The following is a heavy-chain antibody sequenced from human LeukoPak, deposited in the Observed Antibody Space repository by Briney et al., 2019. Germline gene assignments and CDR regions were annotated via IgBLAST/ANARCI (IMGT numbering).Heavy chain of an antibody. D-gene: IGHD3-22*01. V-gene: IGHV1-18*01. CDR2: ISAYNGNT. CDR3: AGVTTYYYDSSGFDP. Sequence: AASVKVSCKASGYTFTSYGISWVRQAPGQGLEWMGWISAYNGNTNYAQRLQGRVTMTTDTSTSTAYMELRSLRSDDTAVYYRAGVTTYYYDSSGFDPWGQGTLVTVSS. J-gene: IGHJ5*02. CDR1: GYTFTSYG.